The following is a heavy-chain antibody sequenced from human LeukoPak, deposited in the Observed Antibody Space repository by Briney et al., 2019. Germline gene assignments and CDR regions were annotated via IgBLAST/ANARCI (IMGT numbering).Heavy chain of an antibody. Sequence: ASVKVSCKASGYTFTSYAFSWVRQAPGQGLEWMGWINPNSGGANSAQKFQGRVTMTRDTSTSTAYMELSGLRSDDTAVYYCAGSKYYFEYWGPGTLVTVSS. CDR1: GYTFTSYA. J-gene: IGHJ4*02. V-gene: IGHV1-2*02. CDR2: INPNSGGA. D-gene: IGHD5/OR15-5a*01. CDR3: AGSKYYFEY.